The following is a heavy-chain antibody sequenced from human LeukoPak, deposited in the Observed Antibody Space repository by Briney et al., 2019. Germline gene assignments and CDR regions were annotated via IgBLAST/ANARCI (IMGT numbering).Heavy chain of an antibody. V-gene: IGHV4-4*02. CDR3: ARSIAVAGNLWYFDL. D-gene: IGHD6-19*01. Sequence: PSETLSLTCAVSGGSISNSNWWIWVRQPPGKGLEWIGEIYHSGGTNYNPSLKSRVTISVDKSKNQFSLNLNSVTAADTAVYYCARSIAVAGNLWYFDLWGRGTLVTLSS. CDR1: GGSISNSNW. CDR2: IYHSGGT. J-gene: IGHJ2*01.